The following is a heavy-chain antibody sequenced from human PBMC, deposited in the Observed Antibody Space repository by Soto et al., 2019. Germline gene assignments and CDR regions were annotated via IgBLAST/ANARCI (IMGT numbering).Heavy chain of an antibody. CDR1: GVTFSSYS. Sequence: SVKVSCKASGVTFSSYSISWVRQAPGQGLEWMGGIIPIFGTANYAQKFQGRVTITADESTSTAYMELSSLRSEDTAVYYCARDSPYYYDSSGPFDIWGQGTMDTVSS. V-gene: IGHV1-69*13. J-gene: IGHJ3*02. CDR2: IIPIFGTA. CDR3: ARDSPYYYDSSGPFDI. D-gene: IGHD3-22*01.